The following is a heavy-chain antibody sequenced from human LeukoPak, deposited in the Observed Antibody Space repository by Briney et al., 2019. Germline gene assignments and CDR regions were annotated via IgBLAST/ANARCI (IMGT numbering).Heavy chain of an antibody. CDR3: ARDLTGDAFDI. Sequence: SETLSLTCTVSGGSISSYYWSWIRQPPGKGLEWIGYIYYSGSTNYNPSLKSRVTISVDTSKNQFSLKLSSVTAADTAVYYCARDLTGDAFDIWGQGTMVTVSS. J-gene: IGHJ3*02. D-gene: IGHD7-27*01. V-gene: IGHV4-59*01. CDR1: GGSISSYY. CDR2: IYYSGST.